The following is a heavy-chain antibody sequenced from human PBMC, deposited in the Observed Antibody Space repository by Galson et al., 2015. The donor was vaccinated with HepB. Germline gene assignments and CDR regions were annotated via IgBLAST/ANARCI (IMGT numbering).Heavy chain of an antibody. D-gene: IGHD3-16*02. CDR3: ARWRRQFASYRYFDY. CDR2: IKQDGSEK. Sequence: SLRLSCAASGFTFSSYWMSWVRQAPGKGLEWVANIKQDGSEKYYVDSVKGRFTISRDNAKNSLYLQMNSLRAEDTAVYYCARWRRQFASYRYFDYWGQGTLVTVSS. CDR1: GFTFSSYW. V-gene: IGHV3-7*03. J-gene: IGHJ4*02.